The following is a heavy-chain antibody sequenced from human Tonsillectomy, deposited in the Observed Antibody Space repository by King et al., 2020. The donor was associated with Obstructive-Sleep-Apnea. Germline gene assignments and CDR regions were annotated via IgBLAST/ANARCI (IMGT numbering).Heavy chain of an antibody. D-gene: IGHD1-1*01. CDR2: ISGDGGTT. V-gene: IGHV3-23*04. CDR1: GFTFKYYT. J-gene: IGHJ1*01. Sequence: VQLVQSGGGLVQPGGSLRLSCAASGFTFKYYTMSWVRQAPGKGLEWVSSISGDGGTTYYADPVKGRFTISRDNSKNTVYLQMNILKAEDTALYYCAKDYGRYTRDWNGIEYFQHWGQGTLVTVSS. CDR3: AKDYGRYTRDWNGIEYFQH.